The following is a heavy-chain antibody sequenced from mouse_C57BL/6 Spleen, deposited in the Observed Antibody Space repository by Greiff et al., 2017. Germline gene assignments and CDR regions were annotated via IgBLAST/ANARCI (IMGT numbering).Heavy chain of an antibody. CDR3: ASYYDGSTYFDD. CDR2: IYPGDGDT. CDR1: GYAFSSSW. Sequence: QVQLQQSGPELVKPGASVKISCKASGYAFSSSWMNWVKQRPGKGLEWIGRIYPGDGDTNYNGKFKGKATLTADKSSSTAYMQLSSLTSEDSAVYFCASYYDGSTYFDDWGQGTTLTVSS. V-gene: IGHV1-82*01. J-gene: IGHJ2*01. D-gene: IGHD1-1*01.